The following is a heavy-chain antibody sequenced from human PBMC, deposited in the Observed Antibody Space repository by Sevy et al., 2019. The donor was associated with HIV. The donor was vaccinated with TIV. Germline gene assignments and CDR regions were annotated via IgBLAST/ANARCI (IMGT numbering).Heavy chain of an antibody. CDR1: GGSISSGDYY. Sequence: SETLSLTCTVSGGSISSGDYYWSWIRQPPGKGLEWIGYIFYSGSTYFNPSLKSRVTISLDTSKSQFSLSLSSVTAVDTAVFYCARQRASSGYFYFDSWGQGTLVTVSS. J-gene: IGHJ4*02. CDR3: ARQRASSGYFYFDS. CDR2: IFYSGST. V-gene: IGHV4-30-4*01. D-gene: IGHD3-22*01.